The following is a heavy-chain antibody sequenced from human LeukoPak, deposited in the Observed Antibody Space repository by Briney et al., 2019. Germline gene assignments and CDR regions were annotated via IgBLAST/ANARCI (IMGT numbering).Heavy chain of an antibody. Sequence: GGSLRLSCAASGFTLSSYSMNWVRQAPGKGLEWVSSISSSSSYIYYADSVKGRFTISRDNAKNSLYLQMNSLRAEDTAVYYCARGAAGSYSGIDYWGQGTLVTVSS. CDR2: ISSSSSYI. D-gene: IGHD6-13*01. CDR3: ARGAAGSYSGIDY. J-gene: IGHJ4*02. V-gene: IGHV3-21*01. CDR1: GFTLSSYS.